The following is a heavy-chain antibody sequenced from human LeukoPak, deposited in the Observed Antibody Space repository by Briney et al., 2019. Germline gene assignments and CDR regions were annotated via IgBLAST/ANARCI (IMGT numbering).Heavy chain of an antibody. CDR3: AKDTGRDFDY. V-gene: IGHV3-30*02. CDR2: IRYDGSSK. CDR1: GFTFSSYG. Sequence: GGSLRLSCVASGFTFSSYGMHWVRQAPGKGLEWVAFIRYDGSSKYYADSVKGRFTISRDNSKNTLDLQMNSLRADDTAVYFCAKDTGRDFDYWGQGTLVTVSS. D-gene: IGHD2-8*02. J-gene: IGHJ4*02.